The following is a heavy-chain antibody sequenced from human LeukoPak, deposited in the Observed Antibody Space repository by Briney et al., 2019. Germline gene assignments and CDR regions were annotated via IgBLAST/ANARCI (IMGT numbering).Heavy chain of an antibody. Sequence: GGSLRLSCAASGFTFSSYDMHWVGQATGKGLEWVSAIGTAGDTYYPGSVKGRFTISRENAKNSLYLQMNSLRAGDTAVYYCARAGAAAEFDYWGQGTLVTVSS. D-gene: IGHD6-13*01. CDR3: ARAGAAAEFDY. CDR1: GFTFSSYD. J-gene: IGHJ4*02. CDR2: IGTAGDT. V-gene: IGHV3-13*01.